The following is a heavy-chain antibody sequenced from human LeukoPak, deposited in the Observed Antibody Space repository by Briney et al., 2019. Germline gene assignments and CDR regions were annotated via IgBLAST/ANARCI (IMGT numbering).Heavy chain of an antibody. J-gene: IGHJ4*02. CDR3: ARVHCSGGSCYPYYFDY. Sequence: SGTLSLTCAVSGGSISSSNWWSWVRQPPGKGLEWIGEINHSGSTNYNPSLKSRVTISVDTSKNQFSLKLSSVTAADTAVYYCARVHCSGGSCYPYYFDYWGQGTLVTVSS. V-gene: IGHV4-4*02. CDR2: INHSGST. CDR1: GGSISSSNW. D-gene: IGHD2-15*01.